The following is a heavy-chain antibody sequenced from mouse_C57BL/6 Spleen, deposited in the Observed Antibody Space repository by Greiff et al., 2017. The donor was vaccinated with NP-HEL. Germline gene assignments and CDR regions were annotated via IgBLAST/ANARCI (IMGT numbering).Heavy chain of an antibody. J-gene: IGHJ1*03. V-gene: IGHV5-17*01. CDR2: ISSGSSTI. Sequence: EVQRVESGGGLVKPGGSLKLSCAASGFTFSDYGMHWVRQAPEKGLEWVAYISSGSSTIYYADTVKGRFTISRDNAKNTLFLQMTSLRSEDTAMYYCASPFTHGWYFDVWGTGTTVTVSS. CDR3: ASPFTHGWYFDV. CDR1: GFTFSDYG.